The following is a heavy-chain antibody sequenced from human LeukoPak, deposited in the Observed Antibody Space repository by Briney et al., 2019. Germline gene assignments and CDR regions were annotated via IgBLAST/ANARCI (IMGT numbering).Heavy chain of an antibody. Sequence: GGSLRLSCAASGFTFSSYSMNWVRKAPGKGLEWVSSISSSSSYIYYADSVKGRFTISRDNAKNSLYLQMNSLRAEDTAVYYCARGDDYSSTFDYWGQGTLVTVSS. CDR3: ARGDDYSSTFDY. J-gene: IGHJ4*02. CDR1: GFTFSSYS. V-gene: IGHV3-21*01. D-gene: IGHD4-11*01. CDR2: ISSSSSYI.